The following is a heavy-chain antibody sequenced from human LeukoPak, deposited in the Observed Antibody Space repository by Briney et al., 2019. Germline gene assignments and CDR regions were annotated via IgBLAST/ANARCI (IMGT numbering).Heavy chain of an antibody. CDR2: IYYSGST. V-gene: IGHV4-39*07. CDR3: ARTGHDYSKTYYYYYYMDV. CDR1: GGSISSSRYF. D-gene: IGHD4-11*01. J-gene: IGHJ6*03. Sequence: SENLSLTCTVSGGSISSSRYFWGWIRQPPGKGLEWIGSIYYSGSTYYNPSLKSRVTISVDTSKNQFSLKLSSATAADTAVYYCARTGHDYSKTYYYYYYMDVWGKGTTVTVSS.